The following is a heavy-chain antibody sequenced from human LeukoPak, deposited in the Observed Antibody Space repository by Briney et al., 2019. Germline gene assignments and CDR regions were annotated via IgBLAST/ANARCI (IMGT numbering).Heavy chain of an antibody. CDR2: IYYSGST. CDR1: GGSISSYY. CDR3: ARDYGGFGDRGWFDP. J-gene: IGHJ5*02. D-gene: IGHD3-10*01. V-gene: IGHV4-59*01. Sequence: PSETLSLTCTVSGGSISSYYWSWIRQPPGKGLEWIGCIYYSGSTNYNPSLKSRVTISVDTSKNQFSLKLSSVTAADTAVYYCARDYGGFGDRGWFDPWGQGTLVTVSS.